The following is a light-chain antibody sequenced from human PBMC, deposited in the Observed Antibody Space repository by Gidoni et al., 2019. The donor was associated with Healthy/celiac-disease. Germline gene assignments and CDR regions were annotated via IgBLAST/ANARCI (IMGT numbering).Light chain of an antibody. Sequence: DIQTTQTPSSLSASGGDRVTITCQASQDISNYLNWYQQKPGKAPKLLLYSASNLETGVPSRFSGSVSGTDFSFTISSLQPEDIATYYCQQYDNLPYTFGQGTKLEIK. V-gene: IGKV1-33*01. CDR2: SAS. J-gene: IGKJ2*01. CDR1: QDISNY. CDR3: QQYDNLPYT.